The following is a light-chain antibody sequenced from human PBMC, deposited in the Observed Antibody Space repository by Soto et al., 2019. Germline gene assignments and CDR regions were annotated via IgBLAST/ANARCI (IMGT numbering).Light chain of an antibody. CDR1: QNIDKY. J-gene: IGKJ2*01. CDR2: VAS. Sequence: DIQMTQSPSSLSASVGDTVTITCRASQNIDKYLNWYQQKSGKAPKLLIYVASTLQSGVPSRFSGSGSGTDSTLTIYNLQPEDFATYYCQQSYSTPPDTFGQGTKLEIK. CDR3: QQSYSTPPDT. V-gene: IGKV1-39*01.